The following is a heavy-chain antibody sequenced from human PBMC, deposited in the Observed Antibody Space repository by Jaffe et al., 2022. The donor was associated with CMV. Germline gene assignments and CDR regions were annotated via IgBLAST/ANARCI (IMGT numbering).Heavy chain of an antibody. Sequence: EVQLVESGGGLVQPGGSLRLSCAASGFTYSSYAMSWVRQAPGNGLEWVSAISGSSGSNTYYADSVKGRFTISRDNSKNTLFLQMNSLRAEDTAIYYCAKVGPGINWNDDYYYYMDVWGEGTTVTVSS. D-gene: IGHD1-1*01. CDR3: AKVGPGINWNDDYYYYMDV. CDR2: ISGSSGSNT. J-gene: IGHJ6*03. V-gene: IGHV3-23*04. CDR1: GFTYSSYA.